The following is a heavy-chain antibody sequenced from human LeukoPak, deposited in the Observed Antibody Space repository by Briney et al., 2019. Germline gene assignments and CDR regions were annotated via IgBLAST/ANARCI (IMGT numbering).Heavy chain of an antibody. CDR2: VNWKGSAI. CDR1: GFTFDDYG. CDR3: ARNCLPATGRACY. Sequence: PGGSLRLSCAASGFTFDDYGMSWVRQAPGKGLEWVSGVNWKGSAIGYAESVKGRFTISRDNAKNSLYLQMNSLRAEDTAFYYCARNCLPATGRACYWGQGTLVTVSS. J-gene: IGHJ4*02. D-gene: IGHD6-13*01. V-gene: IGHV3-20*04.